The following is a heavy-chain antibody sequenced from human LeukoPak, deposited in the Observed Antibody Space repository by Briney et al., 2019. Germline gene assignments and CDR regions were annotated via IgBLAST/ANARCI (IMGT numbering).Heavy chain of an antibody. J-gene: IGHJ4*02. CDR3: AREDSTRSGVRELDY. V-gene: IGHV3-30*02. CDR1: GFTFSSYG. D-gene: IGHD3-10*01. Sequence: GGSLRLSCAASGFTFSSYGMHWVRQAPGKGLEWVAFIRYDGSNKYYADSVKGRFTISRDNSKNTLYLQMNSLRVGDTAVYYCAREDSTRSGVRELDYWGQGILVTVSS. CDR2: IRYDGSNK.